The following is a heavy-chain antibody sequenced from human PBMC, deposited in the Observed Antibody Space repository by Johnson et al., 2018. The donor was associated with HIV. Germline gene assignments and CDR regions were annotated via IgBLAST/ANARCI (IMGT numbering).Heavy chain of an antibody. Sequence: QEQLVESGGGVVQPGRSLRVACAASGFNFSNYGMHWVRQAPGKGLEWVAVISYDGSNKYYADSVKGRFTISRDNSKNTLYLQMNSLRAEDTAVYYCARACRDGYTCDAFDIWGQGTMVTVSS. V-gene: IGHV3-30*19. CDR3: ARACRDGYTCDAFDI. J-gene: IGHJ3*02. D-gene: IGHD5-24*01. CDR1: GFNFSNYG. CDR2: ISYDGSNK.